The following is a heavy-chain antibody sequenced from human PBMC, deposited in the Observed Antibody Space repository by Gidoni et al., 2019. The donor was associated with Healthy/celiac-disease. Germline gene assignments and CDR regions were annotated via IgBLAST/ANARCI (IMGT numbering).Heavy chain of an antibody. CDR2: IYYSGST. CDR3: ARLPTSDSSGWYYYYYGMDV. Sequence: QLQLQESGPGLVKPSETLSLTCTVSGGSISSSSYYWGWIRQPPGKGLEWIGSIYYSGSTYYNPSLKSRVTISVDTSKNQFSLKLSSVTAADTAVYYCARLPTSDSSGWYYYYYGMDVWGQGTTVTVSS. J-gene: IGHJ6*02. V-gene: IGHV4-39*01. D-gene: IGHD6-19*01. CDR1: GGSISSSSYY.